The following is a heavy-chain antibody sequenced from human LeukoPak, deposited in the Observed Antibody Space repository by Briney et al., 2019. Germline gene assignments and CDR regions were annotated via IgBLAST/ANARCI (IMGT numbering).Heavy chain of an antibody. V-gene: IGHV4-34*01. Sequence: PSETLSLTCAVYGGSFSGYYWSWIRQPPGKGLEWIGEINHSGSTNYNPSLKSRVTISVDTSKNQFSLKLSSVTAADTAVYYCARVGGGDPNWFDPWGQGTQVTVSS. CDR2: INHSGST. D-gene: IGHD2-21*02. CDR1: GGSFSGYY. CDR3: ARVGGGDPNWFDP. J-gene: IGHJ5*02.